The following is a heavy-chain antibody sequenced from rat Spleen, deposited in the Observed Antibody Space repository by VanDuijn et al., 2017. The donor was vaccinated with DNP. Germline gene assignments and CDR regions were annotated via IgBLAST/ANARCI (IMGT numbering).Heavy chain of an antibody. CDR3: AKDAFDY. CDR1: GFTFSNYD. Sequence: EVQLVESGGGLVQPGRSLKLSCAASGFTFSNYDMAWVRQAPTKGLEWIASITGGSGTTSYSDAVKGRFMISRDDTKNTLSLQMESLRSEDTATYYCAKDAFDYWGQGVMVTVSS. CDR2: ITGGSGTT. J-gene: IGHJ2*01. V-gene: IGHV5S13*01.